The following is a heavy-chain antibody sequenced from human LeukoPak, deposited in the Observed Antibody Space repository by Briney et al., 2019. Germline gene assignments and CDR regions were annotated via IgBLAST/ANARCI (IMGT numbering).Heavy chain of an antibody. V-gene: IGHV4-38-2*01. CDR3: ARGVAAGPAPGDY. Sequence: SETLSLTCAVSGYSISSAYYWGWIRQPPGKGLEWIGSIYHSGSTYYNPSLKSRVTISLDTSKNQFSLKLSSVTAADTAVYYCARGVAAGPAPGDYWGQGALVTVSS. CDR1: GYSISSAYY. D-gene: IGHD6-6*01. CDR2: IYHSGST. J-gene: IGHJ4*02.